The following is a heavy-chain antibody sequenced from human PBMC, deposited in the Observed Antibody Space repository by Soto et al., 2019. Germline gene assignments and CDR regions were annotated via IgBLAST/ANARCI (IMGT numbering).Heavy chain of an antibody. Sequence: TSETLSLTCTVSGGSISSYYWSWIRQSPGKGLEWIGYLYYGGSTKYNPSFKSRVTISVDTSKNQFSLKLNSVTAADTAVYYCARDLWGYCGTDCYPLDVWGQGTTVTVSS. J-gene: IGHJ6*02. V-gene: IGHV4-59*01. CDR3: ARDLWGYCGTDCYPLDV. CDR1: GGSISSYY. CDR2: LYYGGST. D-gene: IGHD2-21*02.